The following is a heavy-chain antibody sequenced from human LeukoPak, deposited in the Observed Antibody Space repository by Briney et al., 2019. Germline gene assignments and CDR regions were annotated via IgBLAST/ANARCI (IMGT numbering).Heavy chain of an antibody. Sequence: SLSPSCAAAGFSFDDYAMHWVRQAPGKGMEWVSGISWNGGSTSYADSVKGRFTISRDNAKNSLYLQMNSLRAEDTALYYSAKGYSSSWTDAFDIWGQGTMVTVSS. CDR3: AKGYSSSWTDAFDI. CDR1: GFSFDDYA. J-gene: IGHJ3*02. CDR2: ISWNGGST. V-gene: IGHV3-9*01. D-gene: IGHD6-13*01.